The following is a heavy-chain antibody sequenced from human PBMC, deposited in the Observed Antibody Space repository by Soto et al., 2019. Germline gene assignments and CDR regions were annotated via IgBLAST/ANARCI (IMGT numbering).Heavy chain of an antibody. Sequence: QVQLQESGPGLVKPSQTLSLTCTVSGGSISSGDYDWSWIRQPPGKGMEWIGYIYYSGSTYYNPSLKSGVTIAVDPFKNQFSLRLRYVTAADTAVYYCAREYLDIVAKTAYFDYWGQGTLVTVSS. CDR2: IYYSGST. J-gene: IGHJ4*02. V-gene: IGHV4-30-4*01. D-gene: IGHD5-12*01. CDR3: AREYLDIVAKTAYFDY. CDR1: GGSISSGDYD.